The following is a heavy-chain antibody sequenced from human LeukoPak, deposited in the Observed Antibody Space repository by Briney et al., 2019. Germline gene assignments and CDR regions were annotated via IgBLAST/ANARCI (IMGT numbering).Heavy chain of an antibody. CDR1: GGSISSSSYY. CDR2: IYYSGST. Sequence: SETLSLTCTVSGGSISSSSYYWGWIRQPPGKGLEWIGYIYYSGSTNYNPSLKSRVTISVDTSKNQFSLKLSSVTAADTAVYYCARYYYDSSGYHYYYYMDVWGKGTTVTISS. D-gene: IGHD3-22*01. CDR3: ARYYYDSSGYHYYYYMDV. V-gene: IGHV4-61*05. J-gene: IGHJ6*03.